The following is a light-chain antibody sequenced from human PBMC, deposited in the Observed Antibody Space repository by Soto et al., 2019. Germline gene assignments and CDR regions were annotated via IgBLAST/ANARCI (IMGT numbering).Light chain of an antibody. CDR1: QSVSSSY. Sequence: EIVLTQSPCTLSLSPGERATLSCRASQSVSSSYLAWYQQKPGQAPRLLIYGASSRSTGIPDRFSGSGSGTDFTITISRLEPEDFAVYYCQQYGSSPLYTFGQGTNLEIK. V-gene: IGKV3-20*01. J-gene: IGKJ2*01. CDR2: GAS. CDR3: QQYGSSPLYT.